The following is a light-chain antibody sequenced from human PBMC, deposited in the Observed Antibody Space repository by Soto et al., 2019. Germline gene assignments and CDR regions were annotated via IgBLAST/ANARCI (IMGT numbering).Light chain of an antibody. J-gene: IGKJ1*01. CDR3: QQYGSSPIT. V-gene: IGKV3-20*01. Sequence: ENVLTQSPGTLSLSPGERATLSCRASQSVSGSYLAWYQQKPGQAPRLLIYGASSRATGIPDRFSGSGSGTDFTLTISRLEPEDFEVYYCQQYGSSPITFGQGTKVDIK. CDR1: QSVSGSY. CDR2: GAS.